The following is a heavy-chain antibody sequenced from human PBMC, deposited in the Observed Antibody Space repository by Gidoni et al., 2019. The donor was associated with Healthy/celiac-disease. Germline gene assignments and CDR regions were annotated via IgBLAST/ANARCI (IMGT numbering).Heavy chain of an antibody. J-gene: IGHJ4*02. CDR3: AKDGHSSSFRIGEVY. CDR2: ISGSGGST. V-gene: IGHV3-23*01. CDR1: AFTFSSYA. Sequence: EVQLLESGGGLVQPGGSLRLSCAASAFTFSSYAMSWVRQAPGKGLEWVSAISGSGGSTYYADSVKGRFTISRDNSKNTLYLQMNSLRAEDTAVYYCAKDGHSSSFRIGEVYWGQGTLVTVSS. D-gene: IGHD6-6*01.